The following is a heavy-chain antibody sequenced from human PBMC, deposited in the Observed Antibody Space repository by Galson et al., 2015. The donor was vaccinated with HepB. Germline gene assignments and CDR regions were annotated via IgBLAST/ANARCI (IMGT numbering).Heavy chain of an antibody. CDR3: AKDRYSSSWYPDY. J-gene: IGHJ4*02. CDR2: VSWNSGSI. CDR1: GFTFDDYA. V-gene: IGHV3-9*01. Sequence: SLRLSCAASGFTFDDYAMHWVRQAPGKGLEWVSGVSWNSGSIGYADSVKGRFTISRDNAKNSLYLQMNSLRAEDTALYYCAKDRYSSSWYPDYWGQGTLVTVSS. D-gene: IGHD6-13*01.